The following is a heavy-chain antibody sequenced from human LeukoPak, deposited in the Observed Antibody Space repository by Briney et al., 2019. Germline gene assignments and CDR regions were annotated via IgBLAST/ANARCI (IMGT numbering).Heavy chain of an antibody. Sequence: GRPLRLSCAASGFTVSSNYMSWVRQAPGKGLEWVSVIYSGGSTYYADSVKGRFTISRDNSKNTLYLQMNSLRAEDTAVYYCARDYWSTMTPSYWGQGTLVTVSS. CDR1: GFTVSSNY. CDR3: ARDYWSTMTPSY. V-gene: IGHV3-66*01. CDR2: IYSGGST. D-gene: IGHD3-22*01. J-gene: IGHJ4*02.